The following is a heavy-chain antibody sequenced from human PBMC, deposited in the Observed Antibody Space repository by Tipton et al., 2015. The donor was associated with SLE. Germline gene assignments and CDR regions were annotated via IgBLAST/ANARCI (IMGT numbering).Heavy chain of an antibody. D-gene: IGHD6-19*01. CDR1: GFTFSSYG. Sequence: SLRLSCAASGFTFSSYGMHWVRQAPGKGLEWVAVISYDGSNKYYADSVKGRFTISRDNSKNTLYLQMNSLRAEDTAVYYCARDMWLVRGDYWGQGTLVTVSS. CDR3: ARDMWLVRGDY. CDR2: ISYDGSNK. J-gene: IGHJ4*02. V-gene: IGHV3-30*19.